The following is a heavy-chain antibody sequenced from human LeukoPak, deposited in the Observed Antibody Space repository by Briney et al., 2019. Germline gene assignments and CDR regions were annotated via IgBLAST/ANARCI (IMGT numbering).Heavy chain of an antibody. CDR1: GDGVSSNGVA. CDR2: TYYGSKWNN. D-gene: IGHD1-14*01. V-gene: IGHV6-1*01. Sequence: SQTLSLTCAISGDGVSSNGVAWNCIRQSPSRGLEWLGRTYYGSKWNNDYALSVKSRITINPDTSKNQFSLQLNSVTPEDTAVYYCTRGRNSAFDYWGQGTLVTVSS. J-gene: IGHJ4*02. CDR3: TRGRNSAFDY.